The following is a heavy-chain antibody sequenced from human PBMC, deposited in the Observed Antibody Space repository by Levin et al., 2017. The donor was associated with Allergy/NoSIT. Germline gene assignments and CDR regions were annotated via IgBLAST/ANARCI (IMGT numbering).Heavy chain of an antibody. J-gene: IGHJ4*02. CDR3: ARAHKNPYTDAHTNALDY. Sequence: ASVKVSCKASGYTFTSYDINWVRQATGQGLEWMGWMTPNSGKTAYVQKFQGRVTMTSDTSVNTAYMELNSLTSEDTAVYYCARAHKNPYTDAHTNALDYWGQGTLVTVSS. CDR2: MTPNSGKT. CDR1: GYTFTSYD. D-gene: IGHD5-18*01. V-gene: IGHV1-8*01.